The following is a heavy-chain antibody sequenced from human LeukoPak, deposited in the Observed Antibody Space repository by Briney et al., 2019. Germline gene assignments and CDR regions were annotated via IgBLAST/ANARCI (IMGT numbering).Heavy chain of an antibody. D-gene: IGHD1-14*01. J-gene: IGHJ5*02. V-gene: IGHV3-21*01. CDR3: ARGKTSQNLVTRKPYNWFDP. CDR1: GFTFSSYN. Sequence: PRGSLRLSCAAAGFTFSSYNMNWVRQAPGKVLESFSSISSSSNYIYYADSVKGRFTISRDNAKNSLYLQMKSLRAEDTAVYYCARGKTSQNLVTRKPYNWFDPWGQGTPVTVSS. CDR2: ISSSSNYI.